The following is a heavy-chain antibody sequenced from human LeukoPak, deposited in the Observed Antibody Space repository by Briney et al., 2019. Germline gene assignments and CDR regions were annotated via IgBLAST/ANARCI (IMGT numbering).Heavy chain of an antibody. V-gene: IGHV3-48*01. CDR1: EFTFDNFA. CDR3: ARGITVPRGVLLDF. CDR2: ICSSGSMI. D-gene: IGHD3-10*01. J-gene: IGHJ4*02. Sequence: PGGSLRLSCAASEFTFDNFAMNWVRQAPGKGLEWLSYICSSGSMIYYADSVKGRFTISRDNANNSLYPQMSSLRAEDTGVYYCARGITVPRGVLLDFWGQGTLVTVAS.